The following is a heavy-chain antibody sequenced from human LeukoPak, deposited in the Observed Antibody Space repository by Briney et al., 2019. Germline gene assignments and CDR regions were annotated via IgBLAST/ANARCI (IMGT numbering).Heavy chain of an antibody. CDR3: ARDRRGSSGYVDY. D-gene: IGHD3-22*01. CDR2: ISYDGSNK. J-gene: IGHJ4*02. Sequence: PGGSLRLSCAASGFTFSSYAMHWVRQAPGKGLEWVVVISYDGSNKYYADSVKGRFTISRDNSKNTLYLQMNSLRAEDTAVYYCARDRRGSSGYVDYWGQGTLVTVSS. V-gene: IGHV3-30-3*01. CDR1: GFTFSSYA.